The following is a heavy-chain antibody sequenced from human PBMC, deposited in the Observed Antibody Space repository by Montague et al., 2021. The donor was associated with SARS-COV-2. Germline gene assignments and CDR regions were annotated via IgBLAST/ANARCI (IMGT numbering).Heavy chain of an antibody. CDR1: GASITSAYW. J-gene: IGHJ4*02. Sequence: SETLSLTCAVSGASITSAYWRSRRRNPRGKGLACIAVFYNRGGSNYNPSLASRVTISLDYSKNQLSLMLSSVTAADTAMYYCASHPVWQQLITWGQGTLVSVSS. CDR2: FYNRGGS. CDR3: ASHPVWQQLIT. D-gene: IGHD6-13*01. V-gene: IGHV4-4*02.